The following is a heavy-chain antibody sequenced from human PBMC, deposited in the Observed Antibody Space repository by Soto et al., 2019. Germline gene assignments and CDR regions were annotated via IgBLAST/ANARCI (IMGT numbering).Heavy chain of an antibody. CDR3: ARVQAAINWFDP. Sequence: QVQLQESGPGLVKPSQTLSLTCTVSVDSISSGDYYWSWIRQPPGKGLEWIGFTYYTGTTYYNPSLRSRITISVDTSENQFSLKLNSVTAADTAVYYCARVQAAINWFDPWGQGTLVTVSS. J-gene: IGHJ5*02. CDR1: VDSISSGDYY. V-gene: IGHV4-30-4*01. CDR2: TYYTGTT. D-gene: IGHD2-2*01.